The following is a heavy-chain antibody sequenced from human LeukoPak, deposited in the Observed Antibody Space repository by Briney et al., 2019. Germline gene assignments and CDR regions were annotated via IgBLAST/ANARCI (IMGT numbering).Heavy chain of an antibody. J-gene: IGHJ4*02. V-gene: IGHV3-23*01. CDR2: ISGSGGDT. CDR3: AKDRSCTNNICHGDFDY. D-gene: IGHD2-8*01. CDR1: GFTFSNYA. Sequence: PGGSLRLSCAASGFTFSNYAMRWVRQAPGKGLEWVSGISGSGGDTYYADSVKGRFTISRDNSKNTLYLQMNSLIAEDTAVYYCAKDRSCTNNICHGDFDYWGQGTLVTVSS.